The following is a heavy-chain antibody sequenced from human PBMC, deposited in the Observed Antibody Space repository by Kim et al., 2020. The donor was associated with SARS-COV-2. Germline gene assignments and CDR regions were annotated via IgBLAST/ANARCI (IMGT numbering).Heavy chain of an antibody. CDR3: ARDQTYYYDSSGSRVGGSYYY. CDR1: GYTFTSYA. CDR2: INAGNGNT. D-gene: IGHD3-22*01. Sequence: ASVKVSCKASGYTFTSYAMHWVRQAPGQRLEWMGWINAGNGNTKYSQKFQGRVTITRDTSASTAYMELSSLRSEDTAVYYCARDQTYYYDSSGSRVGGSYYYWGQGTLVTVSS. V-gene: IGHV1-3*01. J-gene: IGHJ4*02.